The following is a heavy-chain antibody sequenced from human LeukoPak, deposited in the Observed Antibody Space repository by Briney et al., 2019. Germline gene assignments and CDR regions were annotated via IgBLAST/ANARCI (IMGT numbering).Heavy chain of an antibody. V-gene: IGHV3-23*01. CDR1: GFTFSSYA. CDR3: AKSNHYYDSSGYSTH. J-gene: IGHJ4*02. Sequence: PGGSLRLSCAASGFTFSSYAMSWVRQAPGKGLEWVSAISGSGGSTYYADSVKGRFTISRDNSKNTLYLQMNSLRAEDTAVYYCAKSNHYYDSSGYSTHWGQGTLVTVSS. CDR2: ISGSGGST. D-gene: IGHD3-22*01.